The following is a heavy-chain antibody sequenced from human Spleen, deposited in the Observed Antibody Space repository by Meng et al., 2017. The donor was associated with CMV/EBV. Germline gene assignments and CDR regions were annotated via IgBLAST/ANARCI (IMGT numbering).Heavy chain of an antibody. D-gene: IGHD6-13*01. J-gene: IGHJ4*02. CDR3: ARGVPVHSSSWSSDY. V-gene: IGHV3-48*04. CDR1: GFTFSSYS. Sequence: GESLKISCAASGFTFSSYSMIWVRQGPGKGLEWISYISSFGTTIYYSDSVKGRFTVSRDNAKNSLLLQMNRLRVDDTAMYYCARGVPVHSSSWSSDYWGQGTLVTVSS. CDR2: ISSFGTTI.